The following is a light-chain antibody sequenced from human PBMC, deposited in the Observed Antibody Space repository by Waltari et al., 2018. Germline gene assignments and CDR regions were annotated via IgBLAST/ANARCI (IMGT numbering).Light chain of an antibody. Sequence: DIVMTQSPDSLAVSLGERATINCKASQSILHSSNNRNYVGWYQQKPGKPPKLLFYWASTRESGVPDRFSGSGSGTDFTLTINSLQAEDVAVYYCQQYYGTPLTFGGGTKVEIK. CDR1: QSILHSSNNRNY. CDR3: QQYYGTPLT. V-gene: IGKV4-1*01. CDR2: WAS. J-gene: IGKJ4*01.